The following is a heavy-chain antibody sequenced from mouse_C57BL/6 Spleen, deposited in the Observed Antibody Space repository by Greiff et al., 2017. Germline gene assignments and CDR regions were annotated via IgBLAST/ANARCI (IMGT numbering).Heavy chain of an antibody. J-gene: IGHJ1*03. D-gene: IGHD1-1*01. CDR2: ISDGGSYT. Sequence: DVHLVESGGGLVKPGGSLKLSCAASGFTFSSYAMSWVRQTPEKRLEWVATISDGGSYTYYPDNVKGRFTISRDNAKNNLYLQMSHLKSEDTAMYYCARTLIRFWYFDVWGTGTTVTVSS. V-gene: IGHV5-4*01. CDR3: ARTLIRFWYFDV. CDR1: GFTFSSYA.